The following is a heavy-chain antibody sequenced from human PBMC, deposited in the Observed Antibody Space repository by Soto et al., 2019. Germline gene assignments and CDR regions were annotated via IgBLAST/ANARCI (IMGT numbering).Heavy chain of an antibody. D-gene: IGHD3-22*01. CDR3: AKDHFYDSSGYHPPFDY. CDR2: ISYDGSNK. Sequence: QVELVESGGGVVQPGRSLRLSCAASGFTFSSYGMHWVRQAPGKGLEWVAVISYDGSNKYYADSVKGRFTISRDNSKNTLYLQMNSLRAEDTAVYYCAKDHFYDSSGYHPPFDYWGQGTLVTVSS. J-gene: IGHJ4*02. V-gene: IGHV3-30*18. CDR1: GFTFSSYG.